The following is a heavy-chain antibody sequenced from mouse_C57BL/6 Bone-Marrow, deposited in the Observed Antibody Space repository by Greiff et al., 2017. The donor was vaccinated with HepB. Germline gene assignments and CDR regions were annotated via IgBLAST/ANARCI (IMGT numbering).Heavy chain of an antibody. CDR2: IRNKANGYTT. V-gene: IGHV7-3*01. Sequence: EVQRVESGGGLVQPGGSLSLSCAASGFTFTDYYMSWVRQPPGKALEWLGFIRNKANGYTTEYSASVKGRFTISRDNSQSILYLQMNALRAEDSATYYCARDNYYYGSSPAWFAYWGQGTLVTVSA. CDR3: ARDNYYYGSSPAWFAY. J-gene: IGHJ3*01. CDR1: GFTFTDYY. D-gene: IGHD1-1*01.